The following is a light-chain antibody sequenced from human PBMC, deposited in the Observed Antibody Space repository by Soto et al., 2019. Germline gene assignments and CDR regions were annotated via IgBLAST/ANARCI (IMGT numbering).Light chain of an antibody. J-gene: IGLJ1*01. V-gene: IGLV2-14*01. CDR2: EVS. Sequence: QSVLTQPASVSGSPGQSITISCTGTSSDVGGYNYVSWNQQHPGKAPKLIIYEVSNRPSGVSNRFSGSKSRATPPLTISGLLSEDEADYFCSASTTTNTDVCGTGTKGTV. CDR1: SSDVGGYNY. CDR3: SASTTTNTDV.